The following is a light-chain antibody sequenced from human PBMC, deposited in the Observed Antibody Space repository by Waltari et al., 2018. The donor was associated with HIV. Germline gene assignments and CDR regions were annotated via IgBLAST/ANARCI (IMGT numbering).Light chain of an antibody. CDR3: QQYYSTPHT. CDR2: WAS. CDR1: QSVLFSSNNKNY. J-gene: IGKJ2*01. Sequence: DIVMSQSPDSLAVSLGERATIHCTSSQSVLFSSNNKNYLAWYQQKPGEPPKLLIYWASTREFGVPDRFSGSGSGTDFTLTISSLQAEDVAVYYCQQYYSTPHTFGQGTKLEIK. V-gene: IGKV4-1*01.